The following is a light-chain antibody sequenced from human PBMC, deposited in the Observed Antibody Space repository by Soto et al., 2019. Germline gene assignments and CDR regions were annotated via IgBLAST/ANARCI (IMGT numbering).Light chain of an antibody. J-gene: IGKJ1*01. V-gene: IGKV3-20*01. CDR2: GAS. Sequence: EIVLTQSPGTLSLSPGERATLSCKASQSVSGSYLAWYQQKPGQAPRLLIYGASSRATGIPDRFSGSGSGTDFTLTISRLEPEDFAVYYFQQYDSSPETFGQGTKVEIK. CDR1: QSVSGSY. CDR3: QQYDSSPET.